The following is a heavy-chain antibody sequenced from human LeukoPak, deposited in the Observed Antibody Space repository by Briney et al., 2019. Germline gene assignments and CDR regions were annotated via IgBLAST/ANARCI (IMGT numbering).Heavy chain of an antibody. D-gene: IGHD3-3*01. Sequence: EASVNVSCKASGYTFTSYAMNWVRQAPGQGLEWMGWINTNTGNPTYAQGFTGRFVFSLDTSVSTAYLQISSLKAEDTAVYYCARLIGGVTIFDDLYYYGMDVWGQGTTVTVSS. CDR2: INTNTGNP. CDR3: ARLIGGVTIFDDLYYYGMDV. CDR1: GYTFTSYA. V-gene: IGHV7-4-1*02. J-gene: IGHJ6*02.